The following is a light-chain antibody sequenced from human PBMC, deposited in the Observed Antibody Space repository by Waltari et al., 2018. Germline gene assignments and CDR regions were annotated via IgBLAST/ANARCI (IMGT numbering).Light chain of an antibody. CDR2: GVS. CDR3: CSYAGSSTPVV. V-gene: IGLV2-23*02. Sequence: QSALTQPASVSGSPGQSIATSCTGTSSDVGSYDLAPWYQQPPGTAPKLIIFGVSERPSGVSNRFSGSKSGNTASLTISGLQPEDEADYYCCSYAGSSTPVVFGGGTKLTVL. J-gene: IGLJ2*01. CDR1: SSDVGSYDL.